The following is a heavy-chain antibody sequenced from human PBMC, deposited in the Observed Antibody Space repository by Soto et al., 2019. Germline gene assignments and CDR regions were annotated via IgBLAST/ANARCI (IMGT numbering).Heavy chain of an antibody. CDR2: ISAYNGNT. CDR1: GYTFTSYG. V-gene: IGHV1-18*01. J-gene: IGHJ4*02. D-gene: IGHD3-22*01. CDR3: AREYGYYNSCDGLDY. Sequence: PSVKVSCKASGYTFTSYGISWVRQAPGQGLEWMGWISAYNGNTNYAQKLQGRVTMTTDTSTSTAYMELRSLRSEDTAVYYCAREYGYYNSCDGLDYWGQGTLVTVSS.